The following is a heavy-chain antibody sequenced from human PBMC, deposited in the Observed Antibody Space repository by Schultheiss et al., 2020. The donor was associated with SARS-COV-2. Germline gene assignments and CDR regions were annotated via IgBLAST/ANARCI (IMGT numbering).Heavy chain of an antibody. CDR2: ISSSSSTI. V-gene: IGHV3-48*01. CDR3: ARGEGLTTDYYGMDV. D-gene: IGHD4-11*01. Sequence: GGSLRLSCAASGFTFSSYSMNWVRQAPGKGLEWVSYISSSSSTIYYADSVKGRFTISRDNAKNSLYLQMNSLRAEDTAVYYCARGEGLTTDYYGMDVWGQGTTVTVSS. J-gene: IGHJ6*02. CDR1: GFTFSSYS.